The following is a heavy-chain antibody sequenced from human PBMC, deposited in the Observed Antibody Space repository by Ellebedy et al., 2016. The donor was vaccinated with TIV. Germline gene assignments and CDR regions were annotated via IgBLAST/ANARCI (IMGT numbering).Heavy chain of an antibody. CDR1: GFTFSNAW. J-gene: IGHJ3*02. CDR3: TTPLITMIVGASGAFDI. V-gene: IGHV3-15*07. CDR2: IKSKTDGGTT. D-gene: IGHD3-22*01. Sequence: GESLKISCAASGFTFSNAWMNWVRQAPGKGLEWVGRIKSKTDGGTTDYAAPVKGRFTISRDDSNNTLYLQMNSLKTEDTAVYYCTTPLITMIVGASGAFDIWGQGTMVTVSS.